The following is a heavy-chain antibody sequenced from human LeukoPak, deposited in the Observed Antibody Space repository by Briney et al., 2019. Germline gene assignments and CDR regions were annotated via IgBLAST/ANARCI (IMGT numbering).Heavy chain of an antibody. Sequence: GGSLRLSCAASGFTFSSYSMNRVRQAPGKGLEWVSYISSSSSTIYYADSVKGRFTISRDNAKNSLYLQMNSLRAEDTAVYYCASRVGTHGVAFDIWGQGTMVTVSS. CDR3: ASRVGTHGVAFDI. CDR1: GFTFSSYS. V-gene: IGHV3-48*01. D-gene: IGHD3-10*01. CDR2: ISSSSSTI. J-gene: IGHJ3*02.